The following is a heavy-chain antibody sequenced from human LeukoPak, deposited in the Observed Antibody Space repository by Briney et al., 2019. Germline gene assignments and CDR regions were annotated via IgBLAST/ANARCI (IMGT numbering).Heavy chain of an antibody. V-gene: IGHV3-48*04. D-gene: IGHD6-19*01. CDR1: GFTFTSYS. Sequence: GGSLRLSCAASGFTFTSYSMNWVRQAPGKGLEWVAYISSSTGTIYYADSVKGRFTISRDNARNSLYLQMNSLRAEDTAVYYCASPHHHDSSGWSGALGWGQGTLVTVSS. J-gene: IGHJ4*02. CDR2: ISSSTGTI. CDR3: ASPHHHDSSGWSGALG.